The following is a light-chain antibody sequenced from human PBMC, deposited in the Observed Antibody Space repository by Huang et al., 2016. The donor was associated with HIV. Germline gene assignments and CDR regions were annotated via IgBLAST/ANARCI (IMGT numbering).Light chain of an antibody. Sequence: DIQMTQSPSSLSASVGDRVTITCRASQSISSYLNWYQQKPGKAPKLLIYAASSLQSVVPSMFSGSGSGTDFTLTISSLQPEEFATYYCQQSYSTPQTFGQGTKVEIK. CDR2: AAS. J-gene: IGKJ1*01. CDR3: QQSYSTPQT. V-gene: IGKV1-39*01. CDR1: QSISSY.